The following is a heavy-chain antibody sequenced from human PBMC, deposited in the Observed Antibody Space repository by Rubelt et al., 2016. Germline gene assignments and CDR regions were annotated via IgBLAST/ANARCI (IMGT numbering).Heavy chain of an antibody. D-gene: IGHD3-10*01. CDR2: INPNGGGT. CDR3: ARSSSWYYFGF. J-gene: IGHJ4*02. Sequence: QVQLVQSGAEVKKPGASMKVSCKASGYTFIDYYIHWVRQAPGQGLEWMGRINPNGGGTNYPQKFQGRVTMTGDTSISTADMELGMLGSDDTAVYFCARSSSWYYFGFWGQGTLVTVSS. CDR1: GYTFIDYY. V-gene: IGHV1-2*06.